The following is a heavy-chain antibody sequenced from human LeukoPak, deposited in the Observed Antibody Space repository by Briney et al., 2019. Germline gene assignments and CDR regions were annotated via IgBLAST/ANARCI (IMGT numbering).Heavy chain of an antibody. J-gene: IGHJ5*02. Sequence: SETLSLTCTVSGGSMRSSNFYWGWIRQPPGKGLEWIGNINYSGSTYYNPSVRSRVTLSVDVSKNRFSLNLTSVTAADTALYFCARTHFDSLGWFDPWGQGIQVIVSS. V-gene: IGHV4-39*07. CDR3: ARTHFDSLGWFDP. CDR1: GGSMRSSNFY. CDR2: INYSGST. D-gene: IGHD3-9*01.